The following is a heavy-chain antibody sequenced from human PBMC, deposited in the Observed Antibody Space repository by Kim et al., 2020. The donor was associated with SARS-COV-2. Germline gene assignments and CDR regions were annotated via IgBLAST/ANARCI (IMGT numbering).Heavy chain of an antibody. CDR1: GGSISSSSYY. Sequence: SETLSLTCTVSGGSISSSSYYWGWIRQPPGKGLEWIGSIYYSGSTYYNPSLKSRVTISVDTSKNQFSLKLSSVTAADTAVYYCARHATMVRGVDLYYYGMDVWGQGTTVTVSS. CDR2: IYYSGST. D-gene: IGHD3-10*01. J-gene: IGHJ6*02. CDR3: ARHATMVRGVDLYYYGMDV. V-gene: IGHV4-39*01.